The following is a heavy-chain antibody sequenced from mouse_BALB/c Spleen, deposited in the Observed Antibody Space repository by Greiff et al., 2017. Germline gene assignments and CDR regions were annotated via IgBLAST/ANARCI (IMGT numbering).Heavy chain of an antibody. CDR1: GYTFTDYN. D-gene: IGHD1-1*01. CDR2: INPNNGGT. Sequence: EVKLQESGPELVKPGASVKIPCKASGYTFTDYNMDWVKQSHGKSLEWIGDINPNNGGTIYNQKFKGKATLTVDKSSSTAYMELRSLTSEDTAVYYCARDGSSYLYAMDYWGQGTSVTVSS. J-gene: IGHJ4*01. V-gene: IGHV1-18*01. CDR3: ARDGSSYLYAMDY.